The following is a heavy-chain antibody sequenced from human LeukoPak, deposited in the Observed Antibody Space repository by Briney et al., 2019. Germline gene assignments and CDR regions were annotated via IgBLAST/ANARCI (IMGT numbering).Heavy chain of an antibody. CDR2: TRYDGSLQ. Sequence: LSGGSLRLSCATSGFSFSGYGMHWVRQAPGKGLEWVAFTRYDGSLQNYANSVRGRFTISRDSSKNTVYLQMNSLRDEDMAVYYCALIRDYDSTATDYWGQGTLVTVS. CDR3: ALIRDYDSTATDY. D-gene: IGHD3-22*01. CDR1: GFSFSGYG. V-gene: IGHV3-30*02. J-gene: IGHJ4*02.